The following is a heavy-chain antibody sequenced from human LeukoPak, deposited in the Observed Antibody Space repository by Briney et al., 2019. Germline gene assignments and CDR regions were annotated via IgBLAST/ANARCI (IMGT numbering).Heavy chain of an antibody. CDR1: GYTFTTYG. V-gene: IGHV1-18*01. J-gene: IGHJ3*02. Sequence: ASVKVSCKASGYTFTTYGISWVRQAPGQGLEWMGWISTYNGDTNYAQNVQGRVTMTRNTPISTAYMELSSLRSEDTAVYYCARSPVGAIGAFDIWGQGTMVTVSS. D-gene: IGHD1-26*01. CDR2: ISTYNGDT. CDR3: ARSPVGAIGAFDI.